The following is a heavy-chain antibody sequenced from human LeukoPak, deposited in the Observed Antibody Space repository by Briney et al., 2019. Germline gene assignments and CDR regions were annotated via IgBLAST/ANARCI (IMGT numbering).Heavy chain of an antibody. J-gene: IGHJ6*02. CDR1: GGSFSGYY. V-gene: IGHV4-34*01. CDR2: INHSGST. D-gene: IGHD3-16*02. Sequence: SETLSLTCAVYGGSFSGYYWSWIRQPPGKGLEWIGEINHSGSTNYNPSLKSRVTISVDTSKNQFSLKLSSVTAADAAVYYCARGGRDDYVWGSYRYTPGYYGMDVWGQGTTVTVSS. CDR3: ARGGRDDYVWGSYRYTPGYYGMDV.